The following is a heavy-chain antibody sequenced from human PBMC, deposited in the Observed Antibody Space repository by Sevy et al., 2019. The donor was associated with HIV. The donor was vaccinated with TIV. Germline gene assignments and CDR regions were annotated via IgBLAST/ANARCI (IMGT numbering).Heavy chain of an antibody. CDR2: INEDGSTK. Sequence: GGSLRLSCAASGFNIRAHWMLWVRQAPGKGLEWVANINEDGSTKYYLDSVKGRVTMSRDNVENSAFLQMNSLRVEDTAVYYCVRALLKAVGVWGQGTLVTVSS. CDR3: VRALLKAVGV. V-gene: IGHV3-7*01. D-gene: IGHD1-26*01. J-gene: IGHJ4*02. CDR1: GFNIRAHW.